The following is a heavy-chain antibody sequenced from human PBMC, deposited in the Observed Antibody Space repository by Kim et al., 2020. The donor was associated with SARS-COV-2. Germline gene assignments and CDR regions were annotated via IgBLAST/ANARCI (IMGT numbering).Heavy chain of an antibody. V-gene: IGHV1-3*01. CDR3: ARATLPYYYDSSGFYDY. J-gene: IGHJ4*02. CDR2: INAGNGNT. CDR1: GYTFTSYA. Sequence: ASVKVSCKASGYTFTSYAMHWVRQAPGQRLEWMGWINAGNGNTKYSQKFQGRVTITRDTSASTAYMELSSLRSEDTAVYYCARATLPYYYDSSGFYDYWGQGTLVTVSS. D-gene: IGHD3-22*01.